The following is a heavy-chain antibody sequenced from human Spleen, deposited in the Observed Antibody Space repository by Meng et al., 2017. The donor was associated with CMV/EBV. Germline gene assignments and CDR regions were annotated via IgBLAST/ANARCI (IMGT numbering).Heavy chain of an antibody. J-gene: IGHJ6*02. CDR2: IRYDGSNE. V-gene: IGHV3-30*02. CDR1: GFTFSSYG. CDR3: AKAKRKWNDMWGGMDV. D-gene: IGHD1-1*01. Sequence: GESLKISCAASGFTFSSYGIHWVRQAPGKGLEWVAFIRYDGSNEYYVDSVKARFTISRDNSKNTLYLQMNSLRSGDTAVYHCAKAKRKWNDMWGGMDVWGQGTTVTVSS.